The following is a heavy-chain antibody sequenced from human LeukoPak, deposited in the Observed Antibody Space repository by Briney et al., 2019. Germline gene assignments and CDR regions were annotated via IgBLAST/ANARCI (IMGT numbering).Heavy chain of an antibody. CDR3: AKDISNYGAAAGTSDP. D-gene: IGHD6-13*01. V-gene: IGHV3-30*18. Sequence: GGSLRLSCAASGFTFSSYGMPWVRQAPGKGLEWVAVISYDGSNKYYADSVKGRFTISRDNSKNTLYLQMNSLRAEDTAVYYCAKDISNYGAAAGTSDPWGQGTLVTVSS. J-gene: IGHJ5*02. CDR2: ISYDGSNK. CDR1: GFTFSSYG.